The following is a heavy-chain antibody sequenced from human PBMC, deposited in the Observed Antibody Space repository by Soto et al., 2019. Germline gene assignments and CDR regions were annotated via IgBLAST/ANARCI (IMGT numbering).Heavy chain of an antibody. CDR1: GFTFSSYG. CDR2: ISYDGSNK. V-gene: IGHV3-30*18. J-gene: IGHJ4*02. CDR3: AKLSAASSGWYGDY. Sequence: QVQLVESGGGVVQPGRSLRLSCAASGFTFSSYGMHWVRQAPGKGLEWVAVISYDGSNKYYADSVKGRFTISRDNSKNTLYLQMNSLRAEDTAVYYCAKLSAASSGWYGDYWGQGTLVTVSS. D-gene: IGHD6-19*01.